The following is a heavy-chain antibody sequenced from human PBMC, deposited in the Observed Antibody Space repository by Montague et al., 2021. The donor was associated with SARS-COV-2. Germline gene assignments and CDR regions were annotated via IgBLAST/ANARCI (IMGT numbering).Heavy chain of an antibody. CDR2: IYYSGST. V-gene: IGHV4-59*01. CDR3: ARQIMFWFDP. CDR1: GGSISSYY. Sequence: SETLSLTCTVSGGSISSYYWSWTRQPPGKGLEWIGYIYYSGSTNYNPSLKSRVTISVDTSKNQFSLKLSSVTAADTAIYYCARQIMFWFDPWGQGTLVTVSS. D-gene: IGHD3-16*01. J-gene: IGHJ5*02.